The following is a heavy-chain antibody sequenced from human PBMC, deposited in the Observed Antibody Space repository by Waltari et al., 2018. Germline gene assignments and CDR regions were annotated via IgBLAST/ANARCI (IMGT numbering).Heavy chain of an antibody. J-gene: IGHJ5*02. V-gene: IGHV4-39*07. CDR3: ARVPAGYYNWFDP. CDR1: GGSISSSSYY. CDR2: IYYSGRT. D-gene: IGHD3-22*01. Sequence: QLQLQESGPGLVKPSETLSLTCTVSGGSISSSSYYWGWIRQPPGKGLEWIGSIYYSGRTYYIPSLKSRVTISVDTSKNQFSLKLSSVTAADTAVYYCARVPAGYYNWFDPWGQGTLVTVSS.